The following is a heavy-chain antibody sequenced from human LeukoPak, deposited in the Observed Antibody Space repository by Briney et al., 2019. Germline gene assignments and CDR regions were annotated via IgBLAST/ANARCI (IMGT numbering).Heavy chain of an antibody. Sequence: PGGSLRLSCAASGFTFSSYWMSWVRQAPGKGLEWVANIIQDGSEKYYVDSVKGRFTISRDNAKNSLYPQMNSLRAEDTAVYYCARVDGSGSYYIYYYYYMDVWGKGTTVTVSS. V-gene: IGHV3-7*01. CDR1: GFTFSSYW. CDR2: IIQDGSEK. J-gene: IGHJ6*03. CDR3: ARVDGSGSYYIYYYYYMDV. D-gene: IGHD3-10*01.